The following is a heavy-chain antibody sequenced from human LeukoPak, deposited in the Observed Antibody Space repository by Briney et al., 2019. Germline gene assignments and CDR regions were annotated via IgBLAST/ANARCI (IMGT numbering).Heavy chain of an antibody. J-gene: IGHJ4*02. V-gene: IGHV3-30*04. CDR1: GFTFSSYA. D-gene: IGHD5-12*01. Sequence: GRSLRLSCAASGFTFSSYAMHWVRQAPGKGLEWVAVISYDGSNKYYADPVKGRFTISRDNSKNTLYLQMNSLRAEDTAVYYCARQGSSGYVQFDYWGQGTLVTVSS. CDR2: ISYDGSNK. CDR3: ARQGSSGYVQFDY.